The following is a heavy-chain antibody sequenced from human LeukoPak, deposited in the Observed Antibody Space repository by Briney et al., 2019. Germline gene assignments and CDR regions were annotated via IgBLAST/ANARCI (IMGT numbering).Heavy chain of an antibody. Sequence: SETLSLTCTVSGGSISSYYWSWIRQPPGKGLEWIGYIYYSGSTNYNPSLKSRVTISVDTSKNQFPLKLSSVTAADTAVYYCARQRGFSLDYWGQGTLVTVSS. CDR2: IYYSGST. CDR1: GGSISSYY. J-gene: IGHJ4*02. V-gene: IGHV4-59*08. D-gene: IGHD3-3*01. CDR3: ARQRGFSLDY.